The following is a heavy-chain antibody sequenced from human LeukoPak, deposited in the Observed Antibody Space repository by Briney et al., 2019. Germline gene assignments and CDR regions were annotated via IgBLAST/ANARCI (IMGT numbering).Heavy chain of an antibody. CDR1: GFTFNSYG. Sequence: PGGSLRLSCAASGFTFNSYGMHWVRQAPGKGLEWAAVIWYDGSNKYYADSVKGRFTISRDNSNNTLYLQMNSLRADDTAVYYCARDPPRGEYHFDYWGQGTLVTVSS. J-gene: IGHJ4*02. D-gene: IGHD3-16*01. CDR3: ARDPPRGEYHFDY. V-gene: IGHV3-33*01. CDR2: IWYDGSNK.